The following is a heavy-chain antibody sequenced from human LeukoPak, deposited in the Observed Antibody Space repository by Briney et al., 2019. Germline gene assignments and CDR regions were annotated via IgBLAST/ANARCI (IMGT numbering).Heavy chain of an antibody. D-gene: IGHD2-15*01. CDR3: AARIDIVVVVAGEVNRYGIVV. CDR2: LNNTGST. V-gene: IGHV4-34*01. Sequence: SETLSLTLAVYGGSFRGYYWSWIRQPPGRGREWIGELNNTGSTNYNPSIKSLVNISVDTSRNQFSLKLSSVSAADMFVYYCAARIDIVVVVAGEVNRYGIVVWGQGTTVTVSS. J-gene: IGHJ6*02. CDR1: GGSFRGYY.